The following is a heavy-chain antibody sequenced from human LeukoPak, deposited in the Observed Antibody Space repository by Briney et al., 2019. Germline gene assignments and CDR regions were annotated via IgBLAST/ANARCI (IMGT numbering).Heavy chain of an antibody. Sequence: SQTLSLTCTVSGGSISSGDYYWSWIRQPPGKGLEWIGYIYYSGSTYYNPSLKSRVVISVDTSKNQFSLKLSSVTAADTAVYYCTREYGDDNWFDPWGQGTLVTVSS. CDR2: IYYSGST. CDR1: GGSISSGDYY. D-gene: IGHD4-17*01. V-gene: IGHV4-30-4*01. CDR3: TREYGDDNWFDP. J-gene: IGHJ5*02.